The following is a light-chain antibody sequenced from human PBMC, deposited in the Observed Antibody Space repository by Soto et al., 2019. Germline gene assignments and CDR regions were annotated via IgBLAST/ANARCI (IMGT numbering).Light chain of an antibody. CDR2: EVS. CDR1: SSDVGQYKF. V-gene: IGLV2-8*01. J-gene: IGLJ3*02. CDR3: SSYAGNNNLV. Sequence: QSALTQPPSASGSPGQSVTISCTATSSDVGQYKFVSWYQQHPGKAPKLMIYEVSQRPPGVPDRFSGSKSGNTASLTVSGLQAEDEADYYCSSYAGNNNLVFGGGTKVTVL.